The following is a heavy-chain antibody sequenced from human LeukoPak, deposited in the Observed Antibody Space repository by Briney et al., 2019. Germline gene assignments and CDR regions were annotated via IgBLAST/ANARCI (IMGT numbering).Heavy chain of an antibody. D-gene: IGHD4-17*01. CDR2: IYYSGST. J-gene: IGHJ4*02. CDR1: GGSISSYY. CDR3: AREHGGYGDYVPDY. Sequence: PSETLSLTCTVSGGSISSYYWSWIRQPPGKGLEWIGYIYYSGSTYYNPSLKSRVTISVDTSKNQFSLKLSSVTAADTAVYYCAREHGGYGDYVPDYWGQGTLVTVSS. V-gene: IGHV4-59*12.